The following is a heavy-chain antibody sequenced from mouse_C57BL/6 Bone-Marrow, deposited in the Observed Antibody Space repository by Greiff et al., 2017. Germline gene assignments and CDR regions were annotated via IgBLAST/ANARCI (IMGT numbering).Heavy chain of an antibody. Sequence: QVQLKQPGAELVKPGASVKLSCKASGYTFTSYWMQWVKQRPGQGLEWIGEIDPSDSYTNYNQKFKGKATLTVATSSSTAYMQLSSLTSEDSAVYYCARDGYYGLYAMDYWGQGTSVTVSS. CDR2: IDPSDSYT. D-gene: IGHD2-3*01. J-gene: IGHJ4*01. CDR1: GYTFTSYW. CDR3: ARDGYYGLYAMDY. V-gene: IGHV1-50*01.